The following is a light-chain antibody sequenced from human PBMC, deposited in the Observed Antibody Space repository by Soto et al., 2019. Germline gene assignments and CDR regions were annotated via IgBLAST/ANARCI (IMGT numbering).Light chain of an antibody. Sequence: QSALTQPAPVSGSPGQSITISCTGTSSDVGGYNYVSWYQQHPGKAPKFMIYDVSNRPSGVSTRFSGSKSGNTASLTISGLQAEDEADYYCNSYTTSNTRQIVFGTGTKLTV. CDR2: DVS. CDR3: NSYTTSNTRQIV. CDR1: SSDVGGYNY. J-gene: IGLJ1*01. V-gene: IGLV2-14*01.